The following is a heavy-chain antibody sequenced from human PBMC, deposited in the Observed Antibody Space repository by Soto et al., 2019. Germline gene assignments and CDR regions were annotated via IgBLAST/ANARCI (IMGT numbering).Heavy chain of an antibody. CDR3: ARGQTGCSGGSCIFDY. CDR2: IYYSGST. Sequence: SETLSLTCTVSGGSISSYYWSWIRQPPGHGLEWIGYIYYSGSTNYNYSIKSRVTISVDTSKNQFSLKLSSVSAADTAVYYCARGQTGCSGGSCIFDYWGQGTLVTVSS. CDR1: GGSISSYY. J-gene: IGHJ4*02. D-gene: IGHD2-15*01. V-gene: IGHV4-59*01.